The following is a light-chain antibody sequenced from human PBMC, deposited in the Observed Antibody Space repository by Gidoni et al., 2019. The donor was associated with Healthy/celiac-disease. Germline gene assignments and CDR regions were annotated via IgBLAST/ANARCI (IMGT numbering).Light chain of an antibody. CDR2: AAS. CDR1: QGISRY. Sequence: DIKLTQSPSFLSASVGDRVTITCRASQGISRYLAWYQQKPGKAPKLLIYAASTMQGGVPSRFSGSGSGTEFTLTISSLQPEDFATYSCQQHSSSPRTFGPGTKVDIK. J-gene: IGKJ3*01. CDR3: QQHSSSPRT. V-gene: IGKV1-9*01.